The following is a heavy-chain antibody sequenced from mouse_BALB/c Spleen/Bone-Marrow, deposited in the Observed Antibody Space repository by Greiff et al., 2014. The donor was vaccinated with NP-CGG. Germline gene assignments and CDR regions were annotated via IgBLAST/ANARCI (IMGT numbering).Heavy chain of an antibody. V-gene: IGHV1-67*01. CDR1: GYTFTDYA. CDR3: ARGGTGAFPY. J-gene: IGHJ3*01. Sequence: QVQLQQPGPELARPGASVKISCKGSGYTFTDYAMHWVKQSHAKSLEWIGVITTYSANAKYNQKFKGKATVTVDKSSSTAYLELARLTAEDADNYCCARGGTGAFPYWGQGTLVTVSA. D-gene: IGHD1-1*02. CDR2: ITTYSANA.